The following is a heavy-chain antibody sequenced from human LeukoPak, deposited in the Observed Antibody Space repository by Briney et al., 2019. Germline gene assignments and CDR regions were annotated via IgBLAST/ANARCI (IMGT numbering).Heavy chain of an antibody. CDR2: IRSTIYGGTT. Sequence: GGSLRLSCTVSGFNFGDFAMSWVRQAPGKGLEWLGFIRSTIYGGTTDYAASVKGRFTISRDDSKSIAYLQMSSLKTEDTAMYYCTRDYPAGFDVWGQGTLVTVSS. V-gene: IGHV3-49*04. CDR3: TRDYPAGFDV. CDR1: GFNFGDFA. J-gene: IGHJ3*01.